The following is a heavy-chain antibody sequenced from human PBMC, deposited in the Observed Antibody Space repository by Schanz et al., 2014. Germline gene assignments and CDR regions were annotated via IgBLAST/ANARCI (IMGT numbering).Heavy chain of an antibody. D-gene: IGHD1-26*01. CDR1: GYTFTTYY. CDR2: INPNSGDR. Sequence: QVQLVQSGAEVKKPGASVKVYCKASGYTFTTYYLHWVRQAPGQGLEWMGWINPNSGDRNYAQKFQGRVTMTTDTSTNTAYMELRSLTSDDTAVYYCARFNSGSHSPPYYYYGMDVWGQGTTVTVSS. V-gene: IGHV1-2*02. J-gene: IGHJ6*02. CDR3: ARFNSGSHSPPYYYYGMDV.